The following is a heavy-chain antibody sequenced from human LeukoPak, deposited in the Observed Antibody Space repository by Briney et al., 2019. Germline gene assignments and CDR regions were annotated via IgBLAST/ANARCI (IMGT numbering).Heavy chain of an antibody. CDR3: ARVSTPYSSSWYSPVDY. V-gene: IGHV3-48*03. CDR2: ISSSGSTI. J-gene: IGHJ4*02. CDR1: GFTFSSYE. D-gene: IGHD6-13*01. Sequence: QPGGSLRLSCAASGFTFSSYEMNWVRQAPGKGLEWVSYISSSGSTIYYADSVKGRFTISRDNAKNSLYLQMNSLRAEDTAVYHCARVSTPYSSSWYSPVDYWGQGTLVTVSS.